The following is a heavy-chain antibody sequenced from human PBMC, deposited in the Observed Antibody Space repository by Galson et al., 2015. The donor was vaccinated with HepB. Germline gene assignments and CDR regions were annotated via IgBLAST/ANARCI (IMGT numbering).Heavy chain of an antibody. CDR2: ISYDGSNK. Sequence: SLRLSCAASGFTFSSYGMHWVRQAPGKGLEWVAVISYDGSNKYYADSVKGRFTISRDNSKNTLYLQMNSLRAEDTAVYYCAKDVGAVPIYYYMDVWGKGTTVTVSS. V-gene: IGHV3-30*18. CDR3: AKDVGAVPIYYYMDV. J-gene: IGHJ6*03. D-gene: IGHD3-3*01. CDR1: GFTFSSYG.